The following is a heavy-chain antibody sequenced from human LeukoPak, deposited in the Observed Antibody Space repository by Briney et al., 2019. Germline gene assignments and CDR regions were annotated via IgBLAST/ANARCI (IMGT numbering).Heavy chain of an antibody. J-gene: IGHJ5*02. CDR1: GFTFRSCG. CDR3: TKLGNQWDDGHYWADGS. V-gene: IGHV3-48*02. CDR2: ISSSSSTI. Sequence: PGGSLGLSCTTSGFTFRSCGMTWVRQAPGKGLEWVSYISSSSSTISYADSVKGRFTISRDDAKNSLDLQMYSLRDEDTAMYYCTKLGNQWDDGHYWADGSWGQGTLVTVSS. D-gene: IGHD1-26*01.